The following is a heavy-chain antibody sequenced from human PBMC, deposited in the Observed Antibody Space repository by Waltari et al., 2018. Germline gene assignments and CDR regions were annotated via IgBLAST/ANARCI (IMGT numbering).Heavy chain of an antibody. Sequence: QVQLVQSGAEVKKPGASVKVSCKASGYTFTGYYMHWVRQAPGQGLEWMGGINPNSGGTNSAQKFQGRVTRTRDTSISTAYMELSRLRSDDTAVYYCVRLDIVAIIGKDYWGQGTLVTVSS. J-gene: IGHJ4*02. V-gene: IGHV1-2*02. D-gene: IGHD5-12*01. CDR3: VRLDIVAIIGKDY. CDR1: GYTFTGYY. CDR2: INPNSGGT.